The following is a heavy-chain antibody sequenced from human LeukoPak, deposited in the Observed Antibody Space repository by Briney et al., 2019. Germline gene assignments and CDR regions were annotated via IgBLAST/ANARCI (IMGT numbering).Heavy chain of an antibody. CDR2: INPNSGGT. Sequence: RASVKVSCTSSGYTFTVYYMHWMRHAPGQGLEWMGGINPNSGGTDYAQKFQGRVTMTRDTSISKAYMDLRMLSSDDTDMYYCSRVAGNASNYDYVWRSYRYNWFEAWGQGTLVTVSS. CDR3: SRVAGNASNYDYVWRSYRYNWFEA. V-gene: IGHV1-2*02. CDR1: GYTFTVYY. D-gene: IGHD3-16*02. J-gene: IGHJ5*02.